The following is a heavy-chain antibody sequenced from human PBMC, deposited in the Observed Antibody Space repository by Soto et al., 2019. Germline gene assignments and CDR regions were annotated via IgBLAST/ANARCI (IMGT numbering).Heavy chain of an antibody. CDR1: GFSLTTRGVG. J-gene: IGHJ4*02. Sequence: QITLKESGPTLVKPTQTLTLTCTFSGFSLTTRGVGVGWIRQPPGKALEWLALIYWDDDEGYSPSLKSRLTITKDTSINQVVLTMINMDPVDTATYYCAHRPRGYSYHFDYWGQGTLVTVSS. CDR2: IYWDDDE. D-gene: IGHD5-18*01. CDR3: AHRPRGYSYHFDY. V-gene: IGHV2-5*02.